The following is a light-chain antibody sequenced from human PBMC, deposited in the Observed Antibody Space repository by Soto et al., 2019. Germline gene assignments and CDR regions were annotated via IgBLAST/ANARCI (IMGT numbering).Light chain of an antibody. CDR1: QSVGVN. CDR3: QQYNYWPYT. V-gene: IGKV3-15*01. Sequence: MTQSPATLAVAPGGRATLSCRASQSVGVNLAWYQQKHGQAPRLLLYSASTRATGIPARFSGSRSGAEFTLTIDSLQSEDFAIYFCQQYNYWPYTFGRGTKLEIK. J-gene: IGKJ2*01. CDR2: SAS.